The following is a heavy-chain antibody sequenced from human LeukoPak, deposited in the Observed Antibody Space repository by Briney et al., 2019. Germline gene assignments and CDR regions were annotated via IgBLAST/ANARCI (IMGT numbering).Heavy chain of an antibody. J-gene: IGHJ4*02. CDR2: IYTSGST. D-gene: IGHD2-2*01. Sequence: SETLSLTCTVSGGSISSGSYYWSWIRQPAGKGLEWIGRIYTSGSTNYNPSLKSRVTISVDTSKNQFSLKLSSVTAADTAVYYCARGSMPDYWGQGTLLTVSS. CDR3: ARGSMPDY. CDR1: GGSISSGSYY. V-gene: IGHV4-61*02.